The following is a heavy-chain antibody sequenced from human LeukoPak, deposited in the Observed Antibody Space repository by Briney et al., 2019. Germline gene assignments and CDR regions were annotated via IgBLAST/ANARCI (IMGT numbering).Heavy chain of an antibody. Sequence: GGSLRLSCAASGFTFSTYWMHWVRQAPGKGLVWVSRINSDGSTTNYADSVKGRFTISRGNAKNTLYLQMNSLRAEDTAVYYCARDYGSYGLDYWGQGTLVTVSS. CDR2: INSDGSTT. V-gene: IGHV3-74*01. CDR3: ARDYGSYGLDY. J-gene: IGHJ4*02. CDR1: GFTFSTYW. D-gene: IGHD3-10*01.